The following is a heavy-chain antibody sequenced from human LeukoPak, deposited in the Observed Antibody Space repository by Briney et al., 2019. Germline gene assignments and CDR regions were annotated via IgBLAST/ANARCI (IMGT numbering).Heavy chain of an antibody. CDR3: ARGPLYFEF. V-gene: IGHV4-59*11. CDR2: IFYRGST. D-gene: IGHD1-14*01. J-gene: IGHJ4*02. CDR1: GASPDTQY. Sequence: SETLSLTCAVSGASPDTQYWCWIRQPPGKGLEWIGNIFYRGSTNYNPSLKSRVTLSVDTSKNHFFLRLSSVTAADTAIYYCARGPLYFEFWGQGTLVTVSS.